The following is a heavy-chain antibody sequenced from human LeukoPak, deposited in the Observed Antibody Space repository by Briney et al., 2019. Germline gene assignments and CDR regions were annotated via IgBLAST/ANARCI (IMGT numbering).Heavy chain of an antibody. Sequence: GGSLRLSCAASGNYWMHWVRQTPGKGLVWVSHINGDGSWTTYADSVKGRFTISRDNSKNTLYLQMNSLRAEDTAVYYCANSGTSRYYYDSRGDYWGQGTLVTVSS. D-gene: IGHD3-22*01. J-gene: IGHJ4*02. CDR1: GNYW. CDR3: ANSGTSRYYYDSRGDY. V-gene: IGHV3-74*01. CDR2: INGDGSWT.